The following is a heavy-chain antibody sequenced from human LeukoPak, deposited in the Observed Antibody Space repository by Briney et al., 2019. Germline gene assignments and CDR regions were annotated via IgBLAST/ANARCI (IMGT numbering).Heavy chain of an antibody. V-gene: IGHV1-2*02. CDR3: ASYIAEGSSSRNHWYFDL. CDR1: GYTFTGYY. Sequence: GASVKVSCKASGYTFTGYYMHWGRQAPGQGLEWMGWINPNSGGTNYAQKFQGRVTMTRDTSISTAYMELSRLRSDDTAVYYCASYIAEGSSSRNHWYFDLWGRGTLVTVSS. J-gene: IGHJ2*01. D-gene: IGHD6-6*01. CDR2: INPNSGGT.